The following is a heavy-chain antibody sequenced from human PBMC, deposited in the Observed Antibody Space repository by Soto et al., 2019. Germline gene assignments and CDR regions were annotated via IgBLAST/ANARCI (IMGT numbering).Heavy chain of an antibody. CDR1: GFTFSDYY. J-gene: IGHJ5*02. CDR2: ISSSGSTI. Sequence: QVQLVESGGGLVKPGGSLRLSCAASGFTFSDYYMSWLRQAPGKGLEWVSYISSSGSTIYYADSVKGRFTISRDNAKNSLYLQMNSLRAEDTAVYYCARPPEGYSSSLVWSWFDPWGQGTLVTVSS. V-gene: IGHV3-11*01. CDR3: ARPPEGYSSSLVWSWFDP. D-gene: IGHD6-6*01.